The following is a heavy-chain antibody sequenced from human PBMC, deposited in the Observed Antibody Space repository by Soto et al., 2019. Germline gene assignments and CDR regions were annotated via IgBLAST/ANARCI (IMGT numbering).Heavy chain of an antibody. Sequence: QVQLVESGGAVVQPGRSLRLSCGASGFIFSEYGMHWVRQAPGKGLEWVAVIYYDGSNEHYSESVRGRFTISRDNSKNMLYLEMNSLRAEDTAIYYCARWWNDEEWVETMDVWGQGTTVPVSS. CDR2: IYYDGSNE. CDR1: GFIFSEYG. D-gene: IGHD1-1*01. J-gene: IGHJ6*01. CDR3: ARWWNDEEWVETMDV. V-gene: IGHV3-33*01.